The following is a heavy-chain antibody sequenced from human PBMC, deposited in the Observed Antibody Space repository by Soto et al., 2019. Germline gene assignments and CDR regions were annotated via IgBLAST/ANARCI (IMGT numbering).Heavy chain of an antibody. CDR2: IIPIFGTA. V-gene: IGHV1-69*13. CDR3: ARAIRGYSGYDGGFYFDY. CDR1: GGTFSSYA. Sequence: ASVKVSCKASGGTFSSYAISWVRQAPGQGLEWMGGIIPIFGTANYAQKFQGRVTITADESTSTAYMELSSLRSEDTAVYYCARAIRGYSGYDGGFYFDYWGQGTLVTVSS. D-gene: IGHD5-12*01. J-gene: IGHJ4*02.